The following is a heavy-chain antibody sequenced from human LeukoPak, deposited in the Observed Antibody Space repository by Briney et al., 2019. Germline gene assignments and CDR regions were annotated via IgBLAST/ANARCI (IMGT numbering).Heavy chain of an antibody. J-gene: IGHJ4*02. V-gene: IGHV3-48*03. Sequence: GGSLRLSCAASGFTFSSYEMNWVRQAPGKGLEWVSYISSSGSTIYYADSVKGRFTISRDNAKNSLYLQMNSLRAEDTAVYYCARVRGYCSGGSCYWDYWGQGTLVTVSS. D-gene: IGHD2-15*01. CDR1: GFTFSSYE. CDR3: ARVRGYCSGGSCYWDY. CDR2: ISSSGSTI.